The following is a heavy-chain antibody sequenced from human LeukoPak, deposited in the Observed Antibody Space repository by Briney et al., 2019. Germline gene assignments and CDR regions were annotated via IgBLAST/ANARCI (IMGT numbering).Heavy chain of an antibody. J-gene: IGHJ4*02. D-gene: IGHD6-13*01. Sequence: ASVKVSCKVSGYTLTELSMHWVRQAPGKGLEWMGGFDPEDGETIYAQKFQGRVTMTEDTSTDTAYMELSSLRSEDTAVYYCATATPRVAAAGTLLYYWGQGTLVTVSS. CDR3: ATATPRVAAAGTLLYY. CDR2: FDPEDGET. CDR1: GYTLTELS. V-gene: IGHV1-24*01.